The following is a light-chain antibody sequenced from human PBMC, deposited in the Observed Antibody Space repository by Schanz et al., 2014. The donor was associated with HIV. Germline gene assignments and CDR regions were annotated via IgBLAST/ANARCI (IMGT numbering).Light chain of an antibody. V-gene: IGLV2-23*02. J-gene: IGLJ2*01. CDR2: EVR. Sequence: QSALTQPASVSGSPGQSITISCTGTSSDIGNYNLVSWFQHHPGEAPKIMIFEVRKRPSGVSGRFSGSKSGNTASLTISGLQSEDEADYYCQSYDSSLSGVVFGGGTKLTVL. CDR1: SSDIGNYNL. CDR3: QSYDSSLSGVV.